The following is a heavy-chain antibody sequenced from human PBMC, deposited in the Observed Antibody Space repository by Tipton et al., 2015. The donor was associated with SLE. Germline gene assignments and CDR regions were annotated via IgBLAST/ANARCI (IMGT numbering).Heavy chain of an antibody. CDR2: ISYDGSNK. CDR3: AKVAVAGRDY. J-gene: IGHJ4*02. V-gene: IGHV3-30*04. CDR1: GFTFSSYA. Sequence: SLRLSCAASGFTFSSYAMHWVRQAPGKGLEWVAVISYDGSNKYYADSVKGRFTISRDNSKNTLYLQMSSLRADDTDVYYCAKVAVAGRDYWGQGTLVTVSS. D-gene: IGHD6-19*01.